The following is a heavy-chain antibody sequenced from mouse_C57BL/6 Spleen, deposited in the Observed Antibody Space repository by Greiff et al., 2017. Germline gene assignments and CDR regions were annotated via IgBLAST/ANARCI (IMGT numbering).Heavy chain of an antibody. CDR3: ASYYYGSSSFAD. Sequence: VQLQQSGPELVKPGASVKISCKASGYSFTGYYMNWVKQSPEKSLEWIGEINPSTGGTTSNQKFKAKATLTVAKSSSTAYMQLKSLTSEDSAVYYCASYYYGSSSFADWGQGTLVTVSA. J-gene: IGHJ3*01. CDR1: GYSFTGYY. V-gene: IGHV1-42*01. CDR2: INPSTGGT. D-gene: IGHD1-1*01.